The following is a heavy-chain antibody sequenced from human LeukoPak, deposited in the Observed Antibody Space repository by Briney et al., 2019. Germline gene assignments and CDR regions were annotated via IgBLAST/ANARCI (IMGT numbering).Heavy chain of an antibody. J-gene: IGHJ4*02. CDR3: ARSWQQLVFYFDY. CDR2: IWYDGSRE. V-gene: IGHV3-33*01. Sequence: GGSLRLSCAASGFPFSAYGMHWVRQAPGKGLEWVAVIWYDGSRESYTDSVQGRFTISRDNSKNTLYLQMNSLRAEDTAVYYCARSWQQLVFYFDYGGQGTLVTVSS. CDR1: GFPFSAYG. D-gene: IGHD6-13*01.